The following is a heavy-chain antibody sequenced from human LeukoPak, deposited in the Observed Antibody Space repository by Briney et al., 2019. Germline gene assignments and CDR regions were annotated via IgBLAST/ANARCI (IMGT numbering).Heavy chain of an antibody. CDR3: AEASEWSINY. CDR1: GGSVSSRSYY. Sequence: SETLSLTCSVSGGSVSSRSYYWGWIRQPPGKGLEWIAVIYYSGTTYFNPSPKSRVTIFVDTSKNQFSLKLSSATAADTAVYYCAEASEWSINYWGQGTLVTVSS. D-gene: IGHD3-3*01. CDR2: IYYSGTT. V-gene: IGHV4-39*01. J-gene: IGHJ4*02.